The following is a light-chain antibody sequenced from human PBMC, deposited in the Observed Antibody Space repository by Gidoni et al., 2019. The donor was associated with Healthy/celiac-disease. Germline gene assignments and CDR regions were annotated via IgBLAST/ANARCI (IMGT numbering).Light chain of an antibody. V-gene: IGKV3-15*01. Sequence: EIVITQSPATLSVSPGARATLSCRASQSVSSNLAWYQQKPGQAPRLLIYGASTRATCIPARFSGSGSGTEFTLTISSLQSEDFAVYYCQQYNNWPPITFGQGTRLEIK. CDR2: GAS. J-gene: IGKJ5*01. CDR3: QQYNNWPPIT. CDR1: QSVSSN.